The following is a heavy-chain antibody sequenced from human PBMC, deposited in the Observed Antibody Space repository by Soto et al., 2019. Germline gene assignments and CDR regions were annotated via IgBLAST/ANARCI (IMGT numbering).Heavy chain of an antibody. Sequence: QVQLVQSGAEVKKPGSSVKVSCKASGGTFSSYTISWVRQAPGQGLEWMGRIIPILGIANYAQKFQGRVTITADKSTSTAYMELSSLRSEDTAVYYCARDSSCYDYGGDYYYYGMDVWGQGTTVTVSS. CDR2: IIPILGIA. CDR3: ARDSSCYDYGGDYYYYGMDV. CDR1: GGTFSSYT. V-gene: IGHV1-69*08. J-gene: IGHJ6*02. D-gene: IGHD5-12*01.